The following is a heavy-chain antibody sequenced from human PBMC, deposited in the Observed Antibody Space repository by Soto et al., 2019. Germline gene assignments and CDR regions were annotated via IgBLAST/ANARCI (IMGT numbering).Heavy chain of an antibody. CDR2: IIPFFGTS. V-gene: IGHV1-69*01. J-gene: IGHJ6*02. D-gene: IGHD1-26*01. CDR3: ARVGHITNYGMAV. Sequence: QVQLVQSGAEVKKPGSSVKVSCEASGGTFSSYPINWVRQAPGQGLEWMGGIIPFFGTSNYAQKFQGRVTITADDSTSTAYMELRSLRSEDTAVYYCARVGHITNYGMAVWGHGPTVTVSS. CDR1: GGTFSSYP.